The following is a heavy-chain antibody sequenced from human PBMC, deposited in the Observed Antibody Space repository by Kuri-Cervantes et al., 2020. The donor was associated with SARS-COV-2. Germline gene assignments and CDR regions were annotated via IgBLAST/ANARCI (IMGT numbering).Heavy chain of an antibody. D-gene: IGHD6-19*01. CDR2: IRYDGSNK. CDR3: ANGALAVPGPVQRKEAFAI. V-gene: IGHV3-30*02. Sequence: GESLKISCAASGFTFSSYGMHWVRQAPGKGLEWVAFIRYDGSNKYYVDSVKGRFTISRDNSKNTLYLQMNSLRAEDTAVYHCANGALAVPGPVQRKEAFAIWGQGTMVTVSS. CDR1: GFTFSSYG. J-gene: IGHJ3*02.